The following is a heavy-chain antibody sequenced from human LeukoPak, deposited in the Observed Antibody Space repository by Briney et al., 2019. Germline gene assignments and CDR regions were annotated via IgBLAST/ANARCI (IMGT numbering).Heavy chain of an antibody. CDR3: ASAYDFWSGSNRANDY. Sequence: QPGGSLRLSCAASGFTFSSYWMHWVRQAPGKGLVWVSRINTDGSSTSYADSVKGRFTISRDNAKNTLYLQMNSLRAEDTAVYYCASAYDFWSGSNRANDYWGQGTLVTVSS. CDR1: GFTFSSYW. J-gene: IGHJ4*02. CDR2: INTDGSST. D-gene: IGHD3-3*01. V-gene: IGHV3-74*01.